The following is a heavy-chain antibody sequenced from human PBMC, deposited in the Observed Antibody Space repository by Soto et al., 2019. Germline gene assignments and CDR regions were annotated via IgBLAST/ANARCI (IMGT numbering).Heavy chain of an antibody. D-gene: IGHD4-17*01. J-gene: IGHJ2*01. CDR3: ARDKGLDYGDYPNRYFDL. CDR1: GGTFSSYT. CDR2: IIPILGIA. V-gene: IGHV1-69*08. Sequence: QVQLVQSGAEVKKPGSSVKVSCKASGGTFSSYTISWVRQAPGQGLEWMGRIIPILGIANYAQKFQGRVTITADKSTSTASMELSSLRSEDTAVYYCARDKGLDYGDYPNRYFDLWGRGTLVTVSS.